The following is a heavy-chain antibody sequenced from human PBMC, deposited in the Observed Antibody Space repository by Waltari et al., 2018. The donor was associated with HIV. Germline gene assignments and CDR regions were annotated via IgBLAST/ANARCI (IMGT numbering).Heavy chain of an antibody. CDR2: IWYDGTEK. D-gene: IGHD3-10*01. J-gene: IGHJ5*02. CDR1: GFTFKSYG. V-gene: IGHV3-33*06. CDR3: AKDANTFHEFGPNWLDP. Sequence: QVQLVESGGGVVQPGRSLRLSCATSGFTFKSYGMHWFRQAPGKGLEWVAVIWYDGTEKHYVDSVKGRFVISRDNSKNTLYLQMNSLRPEDTAMYYCAKDANTFHEFGPNWLDPWGQGTLVIVSS.